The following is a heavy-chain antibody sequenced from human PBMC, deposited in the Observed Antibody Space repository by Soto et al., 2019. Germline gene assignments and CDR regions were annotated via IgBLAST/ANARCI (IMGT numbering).Heavy chain of an antibody. D-gene: IGHD5-18*01. CDR1: GGSISSGYYY. Sequence: PSETLSLTCSVSGGSISSGYYYWSWIRQPPGKGLEWIGNIYYSGSTYYNPSLKSRVTISVDTSKNQFSLKLSSVTAADTAVYYCASISVDTAMVQGVPDYWGQGTLVTVSS. V-gene: IGHV4-30-4*01. CDR2: IYYSGST. CDR3: ASISVDTAMVQGVPDY. J-gene: IGHJ4*02.